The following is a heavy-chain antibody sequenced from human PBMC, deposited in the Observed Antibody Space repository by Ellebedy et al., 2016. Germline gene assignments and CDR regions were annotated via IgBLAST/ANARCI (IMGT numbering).Heavy chain of an antibody. V-gene: IGHV3-49*03. Sequence: GESLKISCTASGFTFGDYAMSWFRQAPRKGLEWVGFIRSKAYGGTTEYAASVKGRFTISRDDSKSIAYLQMNSLKTEDTAVYYCTRVLLVWFGESNFDYWGQGTLVTVSS. J-gene: IGHJ4*02. CDR2: IRSKAYGGTT. CDR1: GFTFGDYA. CDR3: TRVLLVWFGESNFDY. D-gene: IGHD3-10*01.